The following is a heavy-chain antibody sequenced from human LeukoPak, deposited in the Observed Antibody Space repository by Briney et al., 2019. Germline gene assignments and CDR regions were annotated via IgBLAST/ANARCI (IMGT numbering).Heavy chain of an antibody. CDR1: GFTFSSYA. CDR3: ARGQHDSSGYYSLLRVDY. V-gene: IGHV3-30-3*01. J-gene: IGHJ4*02. D-gene: IGHD3-22*01. Sequence: GGSLRLSCAASGFTFSSYAMHWVRQAPGKGLEWVAVISYDGSNKYYADSVKGRFTISRDNSKNTLYLQMNSLRAEDTAVYYCARGQHDSSGYYSLLRVDYWGQGTLVTVSS. CDR2: ISYDGSNK.